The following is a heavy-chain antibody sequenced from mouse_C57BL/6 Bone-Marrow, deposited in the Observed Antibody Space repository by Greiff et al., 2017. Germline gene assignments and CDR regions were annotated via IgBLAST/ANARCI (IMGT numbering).Heavy chain of an antibody. CDR1: GFTFSDYG. Sequence: EVKLVESGGGLVKPGGSLNLSCAASGFTFSDYGMHWVRQAPEKGLEWVAYISRGSSTIYYADTVKGRFTISRDNAKNTLLLQMTSLRSEDTAMFYCARGRCAYWGQGTLVTVSA. J-gene: IGHJ3*01. CDR2: ISRGSSTI. V-gene: IGHV5-17*01. CDR3: ARGRCAY.